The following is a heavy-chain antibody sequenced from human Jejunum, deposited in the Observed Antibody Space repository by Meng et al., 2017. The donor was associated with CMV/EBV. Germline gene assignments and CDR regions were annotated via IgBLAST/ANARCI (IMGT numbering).Heavy chain of an antibody. CDR2: VHLSGRT. Sequence: GGSLYGYYWSWIRQPPGKGLEWIGEVHLSGRTNYSPSFKSRVTISVDTSKSQFSLKLNSLTTTDTAVYYCARYTWEVHPYYGFDVWGQGTTVTVSS. V-gene: IGHV4-34*01. J-gene: IGHJ6*02. D-gene: IGHD1-26*01. CDR1: GGSLYGYY. CDR3: ARYTWEVHPYYGFDV.